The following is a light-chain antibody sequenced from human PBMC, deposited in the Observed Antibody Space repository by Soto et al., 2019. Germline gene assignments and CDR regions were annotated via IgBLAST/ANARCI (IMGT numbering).Light chain of an antibody. CDR2: AAS. J-gene: IGKJ2*01. CDR3: QQRSNWPRT. CDR1: QSIGSY. V-gene: IGKV3-11*01. Sequence: EIVLTQSPATLCLSPGERATLSCRASQSIGSYLAWYQQKPGQAPRLLIYAASNRATGIPARFSGSGSGTDLTLTISSLEPEDFAVYYCQQRSNWPRTFGQGTKLEIK.